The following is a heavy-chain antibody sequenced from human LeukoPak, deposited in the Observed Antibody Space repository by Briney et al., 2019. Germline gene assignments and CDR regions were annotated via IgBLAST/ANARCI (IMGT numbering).Heavy chain of an antibody. D-gene: IGHD6-13*01. CDR1: GFTFSDYY. Sequence: GGSLRLSCAASGFTFSDYYMSWIRQAPGKGLEWVSYISSSGSTIYYADSVKGRFTISRDNAKNSLYLQMNSLRAEDTAVYYCARDAGPEYSSSWYSDYWGQGTLVTVSS. CDR2: ISSSGSTI. V-gene: IGHV3-11*01. J-gene: IGHJ4*02. CDR3: ARDAGPEYSSSWYSDY.